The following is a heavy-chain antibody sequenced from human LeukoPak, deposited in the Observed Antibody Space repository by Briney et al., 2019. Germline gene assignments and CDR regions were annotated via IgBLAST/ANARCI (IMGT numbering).Heavy chain of an antibody. CDR2: INHSGST. D-gene: IGHD6-13*01. Sequence: SETLSLTCAVYGGSFSGYYWSWIRQPPGKGLEWIGEINHSGSTNYNPSLKSRVTMSVDTSKNQFSLKLSSVTAADTAVYYCARSIAAAGTGWFDPWGQGTLVTVSS. CDR1: GGSFSGYY. J-gene: IGHJ5*02. CDR3: ARSIAAAGTGWFDP. V-gene: IGHV4-34*01.